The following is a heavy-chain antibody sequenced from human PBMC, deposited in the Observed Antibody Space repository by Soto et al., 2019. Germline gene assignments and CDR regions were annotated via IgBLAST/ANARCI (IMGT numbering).Heavy chain of an antibody. D-gene: IGHD6-19*01. CDR2: ISGSGGGT. Sequence: GGSLRLSCAASGFTFSSYAMTWVRQAPGKGLEWVSGISGSGGGTFDANSVKGRFTISRDNSKNTLYLQMNSLRAEDTAVYYCAKASVPGNRWPIDYWGQGTLVTVSS. J-gene: IGHJ4*02. V-gene: IGHV3-23*01. CDR3: AKASVPGNRWPIDY. CDR1: GFTFSSYA.